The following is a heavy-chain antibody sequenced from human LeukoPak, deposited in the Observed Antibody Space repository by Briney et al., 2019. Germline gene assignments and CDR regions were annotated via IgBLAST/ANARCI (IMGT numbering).Heavy chain of an antibody. Sequence: PGGSLRLSCAASGFTFNGHWMTWVRQAPGKGLEWVANIKEDGSGKYYVDSVKGRFTISRDNAKNSLYLQMNSLRAEDTAVYYCARDRGSAYYFDYWGQGTLVTVSS. CDR1: GFTFNGHW. V-gene: IGHV3-7*01. J-gene: IGHJ4*02. D-gene: IGHD6-25*01. CDR3: ARDRGSAYYFDY. CDR2: IKEDGSGK.